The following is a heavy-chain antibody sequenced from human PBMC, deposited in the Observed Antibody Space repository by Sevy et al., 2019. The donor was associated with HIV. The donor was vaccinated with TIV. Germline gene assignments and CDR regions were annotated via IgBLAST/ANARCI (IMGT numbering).Heavy chain of an antibody. CDR1: GFSFGDYA. D-gene: IGHD6-6*01. V-gene: IGHV3-9*01. CDR2: ISWNSVSL. Sequence: SLKISCAASGFSFGDYAMHWVRQAPGKGLEWVSGISWNSVSLDYADSVKGRFTISRDNAKNSLFLQMNRLRSEYTALYYCAKDNRPSTMSNSSYYYYYGMDVWGQGPTVTVSS. J-gene: IGHJ6*02. CDR3: AKDNRPSTMSNSSYYYYYGMDV.